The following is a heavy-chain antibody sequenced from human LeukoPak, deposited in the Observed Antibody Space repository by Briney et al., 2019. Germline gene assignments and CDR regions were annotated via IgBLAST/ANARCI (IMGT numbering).Heavy chain of an antibody. D-gene: IGHD3-22*01. J-gene: IGHJ4*02. CDR2: ITGNGENT. Sequence: GGSLRLSCAASGFTFSSHAMNWVRQAPGKGLEWVSGITGNGENTYYANSVRGRFTISRDNSRDTQYLQMKSLRAEDTAVYYCAKVGVVGDGRGYSKYYSDYWGQGTLVSVSS. CDR1: GFTFSSHA. V-gene: IGHV3-23*01. CDR3: AKVGVVGDGRGYSKYYSDY.